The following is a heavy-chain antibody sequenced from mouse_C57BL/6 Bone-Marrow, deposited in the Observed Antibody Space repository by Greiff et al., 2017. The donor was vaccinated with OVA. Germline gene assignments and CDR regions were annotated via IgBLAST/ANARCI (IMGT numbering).Heavy chain of an antibody. CDR3: ARGGVAYFDY. V-gene: IGHV3-6*01. D-gene: IGHD1-1*02. CDR1: GYSITSGYY. Sequence: EVKLVESGPGLVKPSQSLSLTCSVTGYSITSGYYWNWIRQFPGNKLEWMGYISYDGSNNYNPSLKNRISITRDTSKNQFFLKLNSVTTEDTATYYCARGGVAYFDYWGQGTTLTVSS. J-gene: IGHJ2*01. CDR2: ISYDGSN.